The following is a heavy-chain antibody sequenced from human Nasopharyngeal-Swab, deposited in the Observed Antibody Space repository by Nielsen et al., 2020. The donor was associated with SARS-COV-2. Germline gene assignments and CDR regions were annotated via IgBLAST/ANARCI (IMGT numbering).Heavy chain of an antibody. J-gene: IGHJ5*02. CDR2: ISGSGAYI. Sequence: WIRQPPGKGLEWVSSISGSGAYIYYADSVEGRFTISRDNAKDSLYLQMNSLRDEDTAIYYCARTAGYNWNYEGARNRNWFDPWGQGTRVTVSS. D-gene: IGHD1-1*01. V-gene: IGHV3-21*01. CDR3: ARTAGYNWNYEGARNRNWFDP.